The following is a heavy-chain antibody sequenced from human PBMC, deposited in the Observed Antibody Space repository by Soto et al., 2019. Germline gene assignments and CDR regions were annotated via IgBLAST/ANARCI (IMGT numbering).Heavy chain of an antibody. J-gene: IGHJ5*02. CDR3: VRGGGGGLFDP. Sequence: GGSLRLSCAASGFTFSSYAMSWVRQAPGKGLEWVSGISGSGSSTYYADSVKGRFSISRDNSKNTLYLQMMSLTAEGTAIYYCVRGGGGGLFDPWGQGTMVTVSS. D-gene: IGHD2-15*01. CDR2: ISGSGSST. CDR1: GFTFSSYA. V-gene: IGHV3-23*01.